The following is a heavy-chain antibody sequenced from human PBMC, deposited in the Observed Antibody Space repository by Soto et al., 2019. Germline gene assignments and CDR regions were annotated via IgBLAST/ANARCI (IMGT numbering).Heavy chain of an antibody. V-gene: IGHV1-3*03. D-gene: IGHD3-10*01. CDR2: INAGNGNT. CDR1: GYTFTSYA. CDR3: ARGSYYSSGTVHRPYDY. J-gene: IGHJ4*02. Sequence: GASVKVSCKASGYTFTSYAMHWVRQAPGQRLEWMGWINAGNGNTKYSQKFQGRVTITRDTSASTAYMELSSLRPEDMAVYYCARGSYYSSGTVHRPYDYWGQGTLVTVSS.